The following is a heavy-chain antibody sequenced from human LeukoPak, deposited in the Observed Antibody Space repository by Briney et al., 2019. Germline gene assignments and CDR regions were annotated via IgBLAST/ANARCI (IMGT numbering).Heavy chain of an antibody. D-gene: IGHD1-1*01. CDR2: MNPNSGNT. CDR1: GYTFTSYD. V-gene: IGHV1-8*03. Sequence: ASVKVSCKASGYTFTSYDINWVRQATGQGLEWMGWMNPNSGNTGYAQKFQGRVTITTDTSTSTAYMELRSLRSDDTAVYYCARAQSRTGTTFDYWGQGTLVTVPS. J-gene: IGHJ4*02. CDR3: ARAQSRTGTTFDY.